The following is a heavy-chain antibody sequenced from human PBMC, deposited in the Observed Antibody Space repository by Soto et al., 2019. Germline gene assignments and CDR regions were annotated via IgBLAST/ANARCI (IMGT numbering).Heavy chain of an antibody. CDR3: ARGEDAFFCYGLDV. V-gene: IGHV4-59*01. D-gene: IGHD3-3*01. CDR2: IYDTGISGYTPST. J-gene: IGHJ6*02. CDR1: GGSITSSY. Sequence: SETLSLTCTVSGGSITSSYWSWIRRPPGKGLEWIAYIYDTGISGYTPSTSYNPSLKSRVTMSVDTSKSQFSLKLTSVTAADTAVYYCARGEDAFFCYGLDVWGQGITVTAP.